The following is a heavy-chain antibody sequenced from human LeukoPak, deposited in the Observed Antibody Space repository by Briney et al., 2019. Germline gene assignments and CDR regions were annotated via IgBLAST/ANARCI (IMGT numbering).Heavy chain of an antibody. D-gene: IGHD3-22*01. CDR2: ISSSGSTI. CDR1: GFTFSDYY. J-gene: IGHJ3*02. Sequence: GGSLRLSCAASGFTFSDYYMSWIRQAPGKGLEWVSYISSSGSTIYYADSVKGRFTTSRDNAKNSLYLQMNSLRAEDTAVYYCARGCSRYYDSSGYDAFDIWGQGTMVTVSS. V-gene: IGHV3-11*01. CDR3: ARGCSRYYDSSGYDAFDI.